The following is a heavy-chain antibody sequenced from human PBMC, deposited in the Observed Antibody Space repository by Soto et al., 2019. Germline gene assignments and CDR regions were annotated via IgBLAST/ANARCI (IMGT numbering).Heavy chain of an antibody. Sequence: QVQLQESGPGLVKPSETLSLTCTVCGGSISSYYWSWIRQPPGKGLEWIGYIYYSGSTNYNPSLKSRVTISVDTSKNQFSLKLSSVTAADTAVYYCARGGWRQIDYWGQGTLVTVSS. D-gene: IGHD3-3*01. J-gene: IGHJ4*02. V-gene: IGHV4-59*08. CDR3: ARGGWRQIDY. CDR2: IYYSGST. CDR1: GGSISSYY.